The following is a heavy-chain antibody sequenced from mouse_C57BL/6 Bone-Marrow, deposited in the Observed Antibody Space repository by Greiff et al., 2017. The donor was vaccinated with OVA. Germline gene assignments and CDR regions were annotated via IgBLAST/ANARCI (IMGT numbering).Heavy chain of an antibody. V-gene: IGHV5-17*01. CDR3: ARKNTTDFDY. CDR1: GFTFSDYG. D-gene: IGHD1-1*01. Sequence: DVMLVESGGGLVKPGGSLKLSCAASGFTFSDYGMHWVRQAPEKGLEWVAYISSGSSTIYYADTVKGRFTISRDNAKNTLFLQMTSLRSEDTAMYYCARKNTTDFDYWGQGTTLTVSS. CDR2: ISSGSSTI. J-gene: IGHJ2*01.